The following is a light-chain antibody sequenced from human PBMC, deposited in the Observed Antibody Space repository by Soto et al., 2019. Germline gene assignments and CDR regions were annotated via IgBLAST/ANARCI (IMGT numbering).Light chain of an antibody. CDR2: DSS. Sequence: AIQLTQSPSSLSASVGDRVNITCRASQGISNAVAWYQQKPGKAPKVLIFDSSNLEGGAPSRFSGRGSGTDFSLTISSLQPEDFATYYCQQFDSYPITFCQGTRLDIK. CDR1: QGISNA. CDR3: QQFDSYPIT. V-gene: IGKV1-13*02. J-gene: IGKJ5*01.